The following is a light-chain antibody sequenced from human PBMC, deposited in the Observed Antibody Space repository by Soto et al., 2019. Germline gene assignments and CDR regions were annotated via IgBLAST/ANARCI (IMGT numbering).Light chain of an antibody. CDR1: VSVSSDS. J-gene: IGKJ4*01. V-gene: IGKV3-20*01. CDR3: QQYGSSPYT. CDR2: GAS. Sequence: EIVLTQSPGTLSLSPGERATLSCRASVSVSSDSLAWYQRKPGQAPRLIIHGASSSATGIPDRISGSGYWTDFTLTISGLEPEDSAVYYCQQYGSSPYTFGGGTKVEIK.